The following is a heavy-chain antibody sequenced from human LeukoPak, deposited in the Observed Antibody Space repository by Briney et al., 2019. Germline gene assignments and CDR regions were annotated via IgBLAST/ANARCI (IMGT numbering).Heavy chain of an antibody. J-gene: IGHJ3*02. CDR1: GFTFSSYE. V-gene: IGHV3-48*03. CDR2: ISSSGSTI. D-gene: IGHD1-7*01. Sequence: PGGSLRLSCAASGFTFSSYEMNWVRQAPGKGLEWVSYISSSGSTIYYADSVKGRFTISRDNAKNSLYLQMNSLRAEGTAVYYCARDSGNYLDAFDIWGQGTMVTVSS. CDR3: ARDSGNYLDAFDI.